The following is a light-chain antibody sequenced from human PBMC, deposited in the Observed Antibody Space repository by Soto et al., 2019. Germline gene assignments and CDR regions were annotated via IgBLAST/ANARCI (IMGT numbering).Light chain of an antibody. CDR3: MQALQTPLT. CDR2: LGS. CDR1: QSLLDSNGNNH. Sequence: DIVMTQSPFSLPVIPGEPASISCWSSQSLLDSNGNNHLNWYLQKPGQPPQVLIYLGSNRASGVPARFSGSGSGTDFTLKISRVEAEDVGVYYCMQALQTPLTFGQGTRLEIK. V-gene: IGKV2-28*01. J-gene: IGKJ5*01.